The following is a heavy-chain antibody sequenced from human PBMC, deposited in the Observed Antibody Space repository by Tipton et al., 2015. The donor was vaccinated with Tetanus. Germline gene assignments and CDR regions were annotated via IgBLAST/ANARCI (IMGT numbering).Heavy chain of an antibody. CDR1: GASSHDYY. CDR3: ARVLRYSTRGGWDDAFGS. Sequence: TLSLTCTVLGASSHDYYWTWIRQSAGRGLEWIGRIYSGGTTNYNPSLKSRVFMSMDTSKNQFSLELSSVTVADTAVYFCARVLRYSTRGGWDDAFGSWGQGTMVTVSS. V-gene: IGHV4-4*07. CDR2: IYSGGTT. J-gene: IGHJ3*02. D-gene: IGHD2-8*02.